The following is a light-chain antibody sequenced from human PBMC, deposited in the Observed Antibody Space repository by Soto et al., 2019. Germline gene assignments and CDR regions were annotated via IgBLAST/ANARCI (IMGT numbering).Light chain of an antibody. V-gene: IGLV1-40*01. Sequence: QSVLTQPPSVSGAPGQSVTIPCTGSSSNIGADYDVHWYQQLPGTAPKLLIYGNSNRPSGVPDRFSGSKSGTSASLAITGLQGEDEADYYCQSYDSSLSAVVFGGGTKLTVL. CDR2: GNS. CDR1: SSNIGADYD. CDR3: QSYDSSLSAVV. J-gene: IGLJ3*02.